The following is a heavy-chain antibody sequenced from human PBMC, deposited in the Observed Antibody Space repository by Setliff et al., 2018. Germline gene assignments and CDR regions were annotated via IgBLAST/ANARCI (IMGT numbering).Heavy chain of an antibody. Sequence: GGSLRLSCAASGFTFSSYAMHWVRQAPGKGLEWVAVISYDGSNKYYADSVKGRFTISRDNSKNTLYLQMNSLRAEDTAVYYCARGEMVRGVIITPYYYYGMDVWGQGTTVTVSS. CDR3: ARGEMVRGVIITPYYYYGMDV. CDR2: ISYDGSNK. CDR1: GFTFSSYA. V-gene: IGHV3-30-3*01. D-gene: IGHD3-10*01. J-gene: IGHJ6*02.